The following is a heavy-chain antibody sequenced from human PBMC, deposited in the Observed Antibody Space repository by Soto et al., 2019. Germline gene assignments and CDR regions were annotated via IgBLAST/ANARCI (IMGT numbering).Heavy chain of an antibody. CDR1: GFTFSSYW. CDR2: INSDGSST. Sequence: VGSLRLSCAASGFTFSSYWMHWVRQAPGKGLVWVSRINSDGSSTSYADSVKGRFTISRDNAKNTLYLQMNSLRAEDTAVYYCARDPVTTYYYYGMDVWGQGTTVTVSS. V-gene: IGHV3-74*01. J-gene: IGHJ6*02. D-gene: IGHD4-17*01. CDR3: ARDPVTTYYYYGMDV.